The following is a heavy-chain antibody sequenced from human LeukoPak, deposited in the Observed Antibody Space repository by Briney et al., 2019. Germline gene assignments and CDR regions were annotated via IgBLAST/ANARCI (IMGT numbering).Heavy chain of an antibody. CDR1: GGSMRSGIYY. Sequence: SETLSLTCTVSGGSMRSGIYYWSWIRQPAGKGLEWIGRIDTSGSTNYNPSLKRRVTISADTSGNLFSLKVISVTSADTAVYYCARYTSYYGSGSYLGWFDPWGQGTLVTVSS. CDR2: IDTSGST. V-gene: IGHV4-61*02. CDR3: ARYTSYYGSGSYLGWFDP. J-gene: IGHJ5*02. D-gene: IGHD3-10*01.